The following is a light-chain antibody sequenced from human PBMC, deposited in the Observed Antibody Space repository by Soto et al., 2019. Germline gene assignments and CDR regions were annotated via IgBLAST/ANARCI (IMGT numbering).Light chain of an antibody. CDR2: WAS. CDR3: QQYYSTPPT. CDR1: QSVLYSSNNKNY. V-gene: IGKV4-1*01. J-gene: IGKJ4*01. Sequence: DIVMTQSPDSLAVSLGERATINCKSSQSVLYSSNNKNYLAWYQQKPGQPPKLLIYWASTRESGVPDRFSGSGCWTDFNLTNSTLQAEDGAVYYCQQYYSTPPTFGGGTKVEIK.